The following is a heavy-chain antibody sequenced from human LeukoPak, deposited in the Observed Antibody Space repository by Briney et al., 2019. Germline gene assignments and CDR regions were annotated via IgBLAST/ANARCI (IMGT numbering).Heavy chain of an antibody. CDR2: ISSSSSTI. J-gene: IGHJ3*02. D-gene: IGHD3-16*01. CDR3: ARDQYVGELPDAFDI. CDR1: GFTFSSYS. V-gene: IGHV3-48*01. Sequence: GGSLRLSCAASGFTFSSYSMNWVRQAPGKGLEWVSYISSSSSTIYYADSVKGRFTISRDNSKNTLYLQMNSLRAEDTAVYYCARDQYVGELPDAFDIWGQGTMVTVSS.